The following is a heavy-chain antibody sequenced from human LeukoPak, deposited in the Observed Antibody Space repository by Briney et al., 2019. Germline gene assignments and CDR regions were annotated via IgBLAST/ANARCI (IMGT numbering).Heavy chain of an antibody. CDR2: INHSGST. Sequence: SETLSLTCAVYGGSFSGYYWSWIRQPPGKGLEWIGEINHSGSTNYNPSLKSRVTISVDTSKNQFSLKLSSVTAADTAVYYCARGYSSGWVDYWGQGTLVTVSS. CDR3: ARGYSSGWVDY. CDR1: GGSFSGYY. J-gene: IGHJ4*02. V-gene: IGHV4-34*01. D-gene: IGHD6-19*01.